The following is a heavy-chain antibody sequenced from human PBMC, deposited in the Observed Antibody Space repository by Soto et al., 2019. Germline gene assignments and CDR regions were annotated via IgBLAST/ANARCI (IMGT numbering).Heavy chain of an antibody. D-gene: IGHD3-9*01. Sequence: PGGSLRLAGAASGFTFISYAMIWVRQSPGKGLEWVSAISGSGGSTYYADSVKGRFTISRDNSKNTLYLQMNSLRAEDTAVYYCPLDPGLVNDYWGQGTLVTVSS. CDR1: GFTFISYA. V-gene: IGHV3-23*01. J-gene: IGHJ4*02. CDR3: PLDPGLVNDY. CDR2: ISGSGGST.